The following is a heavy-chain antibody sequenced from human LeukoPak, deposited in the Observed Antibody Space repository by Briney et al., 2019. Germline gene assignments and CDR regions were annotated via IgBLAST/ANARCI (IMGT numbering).Heavy chain of an antibody. J-gene: IGHJ4*02. Sequence: SETLSLTCTVSGGSVSSGDYYWRWIRQPPGKGLEWIGYINYREYTLYDPSLRSRVTISIDTSKNHFSLKVSSVTAADTAVYYCARDRGYSYGPFDYWGQGTLVTVSS. V-gene: IGHV4-30-4*01. CDR3: ARDRGYSYGPFDY. D-gene: IGHD5-18*01. CDR2: INYREYT. CDR1: GGSVSSGDYY.